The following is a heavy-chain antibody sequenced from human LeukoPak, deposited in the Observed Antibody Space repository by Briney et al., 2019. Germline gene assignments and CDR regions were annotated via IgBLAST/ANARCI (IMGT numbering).Heavy chain of an antibody. CDR2: INHSGST. V-gene: IGHV4-34*01. CDR3: ASIDIVVVPAAKNYYYGIDV. D-gene: IGHD2-2*01. CDR1: GGSFSGYY. J-gene: IGHJ6*02. Sequence: SETLSLTCAVYGGSFSGYYWSWIRQPPGKGLEWIGEINHSGSTNYNPSLKSRVTISVDTSKNQFSLKLSSVTAADTAVYYCASIDIVVVPAAKNYYYGIDVWGQGTTVTVSS.